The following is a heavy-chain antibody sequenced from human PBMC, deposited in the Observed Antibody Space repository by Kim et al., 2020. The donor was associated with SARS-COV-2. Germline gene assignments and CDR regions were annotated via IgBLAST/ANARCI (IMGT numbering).Heavy chain of an antibody. D-gene: IGHD3-9*01. Sequence: QKVQGRVTRTRDTSTSTVYMELSSLRSEDTAVYYCARDYDILTGYYQIDYWGQGTLVTVSS. CDR3: ARDYDILTGYYQIDY. J-gene: IGHJ4*02. V-gene: IGHV1-46*01.